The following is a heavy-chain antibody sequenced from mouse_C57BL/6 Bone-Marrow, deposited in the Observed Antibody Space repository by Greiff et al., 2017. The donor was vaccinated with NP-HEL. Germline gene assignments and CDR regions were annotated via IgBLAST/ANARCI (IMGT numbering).Heavy chain of an antibody. CDR1: GYTFTSYW. J-gene: IGHJ3*01. V-gene: IGHV1-5*01. CDR3: TRDFQVVTTVVKAY. CDR2: IYPGNSDT. D-gene: IGHD1-1*01. Sequence: VQLKQSGTVLARPGASVKMSCKTSGYTFTSYWMHWVKQRPGQGLEWIGAIYPGNSDTSYNQKFKGKAKLTAVTSASTAYMELSSLTTEDSAVYDCTRDFQVVTTVVKAYWGQGTLVTVSA.